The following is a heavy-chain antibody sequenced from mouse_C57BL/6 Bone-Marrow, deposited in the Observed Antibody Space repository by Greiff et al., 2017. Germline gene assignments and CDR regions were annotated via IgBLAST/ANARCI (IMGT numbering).Heavy chain of an antibody. CDR3: TVEDGYYYFDY. V-gene: IGHV6-3*01. Sequence: EVKLMESGGGLVQPGGSMKLSCVASGFTFSNYWMNWVRQSPEKGLEWVAQIRLKSDNYATHYAESVKGRFTISRDDSKSSVYLQMNNLRAEDTGIYYCTVEDGYYYFDYWGQGTTLTVSS. D-gene: IGHD2-3*01. CDR1: GFTFSNYW. CDR2: IRLKSDNYAT. J-gene: IGHJ2*01.